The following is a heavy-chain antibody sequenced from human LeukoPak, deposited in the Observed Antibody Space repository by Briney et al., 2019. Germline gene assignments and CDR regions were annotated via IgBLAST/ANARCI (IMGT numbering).Heavy chain of an antibody. CDR2: IKHSGST. J-gene: IGHJ4*02. CDR3: ARVGRINTMVRGGKRGNFDY. D-gene: IGHD3-10*01. Sequence: PSETLSLTCAVYGGSFSGYYWSWIRQPPGKGLEWIGEIKHSGSTNYNPSLKSRVTISVETSKNQLSLKLSSVTGADTAVYYCARVGRINTMVRGGKRGNFDYWGQGTLVTVSS. CDR1: GGSFSGYY. V-gene: IGHV4-34*01.